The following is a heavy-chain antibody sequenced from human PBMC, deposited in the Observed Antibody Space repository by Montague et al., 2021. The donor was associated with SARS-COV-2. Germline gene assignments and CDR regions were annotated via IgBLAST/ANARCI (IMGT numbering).Heavy chain of an antibody. D-gene: IGHD3-10*01. V-gene: IGHV4-34*01. Sequence: SETLSLTCAVHSGSFSTYSWNWIRQPPGKGLEWIGEIHHGGSTNYNPSLKSRVTISADTSKNKFSLKLTSVAAADTAVYYCARLGDGVVPSPILGVGPYYSYYSMDVWGKGTTVTVSS. J-gene: IGHJ6*03. CDR3: ARLGDGVVPSPILGVGPYYSYYSMDV. CDR1: SGSFSTYS. CDR2: IHHGGST.